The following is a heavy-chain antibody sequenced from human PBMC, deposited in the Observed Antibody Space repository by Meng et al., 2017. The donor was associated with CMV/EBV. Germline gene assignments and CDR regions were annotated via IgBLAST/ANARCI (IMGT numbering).Heavy chain of an antibody. CDR1: GGTFSSYA. V-gene: IGHV1-69*05. CDR2: TIPIFGTA. CDR3: ASDYDFWSGSALGY. J-gene: IGHJ4*02. Sequence: SVKVSCKASGGTFSSYAISWVRQAPGQGLEWMGGTIPIFGTANYAQKFQGRVTITTDESTSTAYMELSSLRSEDTAVYYCASDYDFWSGSALGYWGQGTLVTVSS. D-gene: IGHD3-3*01.